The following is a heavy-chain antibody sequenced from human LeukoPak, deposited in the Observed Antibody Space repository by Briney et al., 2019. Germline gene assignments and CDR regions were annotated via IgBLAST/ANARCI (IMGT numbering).Heavy chain of an antibody. D-gene: IGHD2-2*01. CDR2: IYSGGST. J-gene: IGHJ4*02. CDR1: GVTVSSNY. CDR3: AKVGYCSSTSCYPTYYFDY. V-gene: IGHV3-53*01. Sequence: GGSLRLSCAASGVTVSSNYMSWVRQAPGKGLEWGSVIYSGGSTYYADSVKGRFTISRDKSKNTLYLQMNSLRAEDTAVYYCAKVGYCSSTSCYPTYYFDYWGQGTLVTVSS.